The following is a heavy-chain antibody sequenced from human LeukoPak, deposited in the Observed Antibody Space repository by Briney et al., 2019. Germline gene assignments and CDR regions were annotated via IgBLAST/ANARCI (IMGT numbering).Heavy chain of an antibody. Sequence: GGSLRFSCVAFGFTFSDYSMNWVRQAPGKGLEWVSSISSSSSYIHYADSVKGRFTISRDNSKNTLYLQINSLRAEDTAVYYCAKKAGDLLFDYWGQGTLVTVSS. CDR3: AKKAGDLLFDY. CDR2: ISSSSSYI. CDR1: GFTFSDYS. V-gene: IGHV3-21*04. D-gene: IGHD2-21*02. J-gene: IGHJ4*02.